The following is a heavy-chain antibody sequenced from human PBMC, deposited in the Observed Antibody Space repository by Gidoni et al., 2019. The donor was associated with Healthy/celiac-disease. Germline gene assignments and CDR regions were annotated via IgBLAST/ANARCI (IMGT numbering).Heavy chain of an antibody. CDR3: ARVGDEPGGATVNTGFDY. CDR2: INPSGGST. J-gene: IGHJ4*02. V-gene: IGHV1-46*01. CDR1: GYTFTSYS. Sequence: QVQLVQSGAAVKKPGASVKVSCQASGYTFTSYSMHGVRQAPGQGIEWMGIINPSGGSTSYAQKFQGRVTMTRDTSTSTVYMELSSLRSEDTAVYYCARVGDEPGGATVNTGFDYWGQGTLVTVSS. D-gene: IGHD3-10*01.